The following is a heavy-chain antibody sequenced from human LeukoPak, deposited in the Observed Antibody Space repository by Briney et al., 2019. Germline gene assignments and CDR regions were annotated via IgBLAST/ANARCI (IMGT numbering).Heavy chain of an antibody. V-gene: IGHV3-30*02. CDR2: IRYDGSNK. CDR3: AKDHRVGATAFDY. J-gene: IGHJ4*02. CDR1: GFTFSSYG. Sequence: GGSLRLSCAASGFTFSSYGMHWVRQAPGKGLEWVAFIRYDGSNKYYADSVKGRFTISRDNSKNTLYLQMNSLRAEDTAVYYCAKDHRVGATAFDYWGQGTLVTVSS. D-gene: IGHD1-26*01.